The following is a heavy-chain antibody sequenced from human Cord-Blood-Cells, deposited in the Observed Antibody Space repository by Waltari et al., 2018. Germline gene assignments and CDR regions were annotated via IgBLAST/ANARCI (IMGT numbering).Heavy chain of an antibody. Sequence: QLQLQESGPGLVKPSETLSLTCTVSGGSISSSSYYWGWIRQPPGKGLEWIGSIYYGGGNYYNPSLKRRVTISVDTSKNQFSLKLSSVTAADTAVYYCARLGAGDRYYFDYWGQGTLVTVSS. CDR1: GGSISSSSYY. CDR3: ARLGAGDRYYFDY. V-gene: IGHV4-39*01. CDR2: IYYGGGN. D-gene: IGHD3-10*01. J-gene: IGHJ4*02.